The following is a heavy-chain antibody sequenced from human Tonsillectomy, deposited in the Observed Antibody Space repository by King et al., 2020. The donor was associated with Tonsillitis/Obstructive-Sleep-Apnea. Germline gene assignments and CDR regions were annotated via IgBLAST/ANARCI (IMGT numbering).Heavy chain of an antibody. J-gene: IGHJ3*02. V-gene: IGHV3-9*01. CDR1: GFTFDDYA. D-gene: IGHD2/OR15-2a*01. CDR2: ISWNSGRI. CDR3: AKDIRRCCNFWDSFDI. Sequence: VQLVESGGGLVQPGRSLRLSCAASGFTFDDYAMHWVRQAPGKGLEWVSGISWNSGRIGYADSVRGRVTICRDNAKNSLYLQMNSLRAEDTALYYCAKDIRRCCNFWDSFDIWGQGTMVTVSS.